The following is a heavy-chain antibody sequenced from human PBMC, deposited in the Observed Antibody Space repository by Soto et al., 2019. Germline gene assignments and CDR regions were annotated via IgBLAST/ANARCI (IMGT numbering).Heavy chain of an antibody. V-gene: IGHV1-8*01. CDR3: AGGRASGSYYLLDY. D-gene: IGHD3-10*01. CDR2: INPNGGNI. J-gene: IGHJ4*02. CDR1: GNTFTRYD. Sequence: QVQLVQSGAEVKKPGASVKVSCKASGNTFTRYDINWVRQATGHGPGWMGWINPNGGNIGYAQKFQVRDTMTRDTAIRTASMEVSRPRSDDTAVYYCAGGRASGSYYLLDYWGQGTLVTVSS.